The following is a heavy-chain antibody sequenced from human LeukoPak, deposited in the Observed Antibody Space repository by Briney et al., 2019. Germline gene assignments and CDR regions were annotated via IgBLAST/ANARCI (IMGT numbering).Heavy chain of an antibody. J-gene: IGHJ4*02. D-gene: IGHD3-3*01. V-gene: IGHV3-23*01. CDR3: AGVSSEY. CDR1: GFTFSTYA. CDR2: ISASGGST. Sequence: GGSLRLSCAASGFTFSTYAVSWVRQAPRKGLEWVSDISASGGSTYYADSVKGRFTISRDNAKNSLYLQMNSLRAEDTAVYYCAGVSSEYWGQGTLVTVSS.